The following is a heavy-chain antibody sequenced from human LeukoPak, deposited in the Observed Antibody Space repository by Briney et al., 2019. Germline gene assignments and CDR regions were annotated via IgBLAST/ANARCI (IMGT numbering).Heavy chain of an antibody. Sequence: PSETLSLTCTVSGGSISSSTYYWGWIRQPPGKGLEWIGSIYYSGGTYYNPSLKSRVTISVDTSKNQFSLKLSSVTAADTAVYYCARRDWGQYYFDYWGQGTLVTVSS. V-gene: IGHV4-39*01. D-gene: IGHD7-27*01. CDR2: IYYSGGT. CDR3: ARRDWGQYYFDY. CDR1: GGSISSSTYY. J-gene: IGHJ4*02.